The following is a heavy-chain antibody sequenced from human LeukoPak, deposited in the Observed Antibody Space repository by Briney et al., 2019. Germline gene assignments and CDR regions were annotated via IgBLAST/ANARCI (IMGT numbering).Heavy chain of an antibody. CDR3: ARPAPAVVVPAAIPDPNWFDP. V-gene: IGHV4-34*01. Sequence: SETLSLTCAVYGGSFSGYYWSWIRQPPGKGLEWIGEINHSGSTNYNPSLKSRVTISVDTSKNQFSLKLSSVTAADTAVYYCARPAPAVVVPAAIPDPNWFDPWGQGTLVTVSS. CDR2: INHSGST. CDR1: GGSFSGYY. J-gene: IGHJ5*02. D-gene: IGHD2-2*02.